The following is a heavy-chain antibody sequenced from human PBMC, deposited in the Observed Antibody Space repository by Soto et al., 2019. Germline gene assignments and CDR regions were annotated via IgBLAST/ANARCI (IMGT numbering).Heavy chain of an antibody. CDR1: GFTFSTYT. CDR3: AKARCSTTNCYVPDY. CDR2: ISGSGASP. V-gene: IGHV3-23*01. J-gene: IGHJ4*02. Sequence: EVQLLESGGGLVQPGGSLRLSCAASGFTFSTYTMSWVRRAPGKGLEWVSAISGSGASPSYADSVQGRFTISRDNPKSTLYLQMNNLRADDTAVYYCAKARCSTTNCYVPDYWGQGTLVTVSS. D-gene: IGHD2-2*01.